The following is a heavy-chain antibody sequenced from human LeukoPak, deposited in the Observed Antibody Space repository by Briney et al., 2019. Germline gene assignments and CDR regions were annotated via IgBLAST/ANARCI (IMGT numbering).Heavy chain of an antibody. Sequence: GGSLRLSCAASGFTFSRYWMHWVRHAPGKGLVWVSRIDIDGRITSYADSVKGRFTISRDNSKNTLYLQMNSLRAEDTAVYYCAKAAGGLAAAGRRDPSGDYFDYWGQGTLVTVSS. J-gene: IGHJ4*02. CDR3: AKAAGGLAAAGRRDPSGDYFDY. CDR1: GFTFSRYW. V-gene: IGHV3-74*01. CDR2: IDIDGRIT. D-gene: IGHD6-13*01.